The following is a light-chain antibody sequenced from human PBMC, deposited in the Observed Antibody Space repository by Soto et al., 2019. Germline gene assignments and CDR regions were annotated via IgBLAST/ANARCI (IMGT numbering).Light chain of an antibody. CDR2: DAS. Sequence: DIQMTLSPSTLSASVGDRAPITWRGSQSISSWLAWYQQKPGKAPKLLIYDASSLESGVPSRFSGSGSGTEFTLTISSLQPDDFATYYCQQYNSYSRTFGQGTKVDIK. CDR1: QSISSW. V-gene: IGKV1-5*01. CDR3: QQYNSYSRT. J-gene: IGKJ1*01.